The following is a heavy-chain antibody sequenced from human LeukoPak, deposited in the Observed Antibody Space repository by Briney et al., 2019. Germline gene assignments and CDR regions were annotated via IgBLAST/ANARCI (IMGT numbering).Heavy chain of an antibody. J-gene: IGHJ5*02. V-gene: IGHV4-31*03. CDR2: IYYSGST. Sequence: KASQTLSLTCTVSGGSISSGGYYWSWIRQHPGKGLEWIGYIYYSGSTYYNPSLKSRVTISVDTSKNQFSLKLSSVTAADTAVYYCARDYAYYDILTGYWRTYNWFDPWGQGTLVTASS. D-gene: IGHD3-9*01. CDR3: ARDYAYYDILTGYWRTYNWFDP. CDR1: GGSISSGGYY.